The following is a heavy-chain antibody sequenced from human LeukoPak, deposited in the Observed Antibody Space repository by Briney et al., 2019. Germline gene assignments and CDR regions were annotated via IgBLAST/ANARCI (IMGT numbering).Heavy chain of an antibody. V-gene: IGHV3-7*03. CDR3: VKDRAANLYGSGAFEY. Sequence: GGSLRLSCAASGFTFSTYWMSWVRQAPGKGLEWVANIKEDGSEKYYGDSVKGRFTISRDNAKNSLYLQMNSLRAEDTALYYCVKDRAANLYGSGAFEYWGQGTLVTVSS. CDR2: IKEDGSEK. CDR1: GFTFSTYW. J-gene: IGHJ4*02. D-gene: IGHD3-10*01.